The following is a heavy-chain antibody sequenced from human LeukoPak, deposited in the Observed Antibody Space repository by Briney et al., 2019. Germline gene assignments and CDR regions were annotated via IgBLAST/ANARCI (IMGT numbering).Heavy chain of an antibody. D-gene: IGHD2-15*01. CDR2: IRYDGSNK. Sequence: GGSLRLSCAASGFIFNTYVMHWVRQAPGKGLEGVAFIRYDGSNKKYADSVKGRFTISRDNTKNSLYLQMNSLRAEDTAVYYCAKDGGSDPDSFDIWGQGTMVTVSS. V-gene: IGHV3-30*02. CDR1: GFIFNTYV. CDR3: AKDGGSDPDSFDI. J-gene: IGHJ3*02.